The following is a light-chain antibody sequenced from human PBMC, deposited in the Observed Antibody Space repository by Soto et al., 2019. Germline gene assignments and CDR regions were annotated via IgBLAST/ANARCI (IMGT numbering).Light chain of an antibody. CDR2: EAN. CDR1: SSDVGSYNL. V-gene: IGLV2-23*01. CDR3: SSYAGISTLAV. Sequence: QSVLTQAASVSGSPGQSITISCTGTSSDVGSYNLVSWYQQHPGTAPKLIIYEANKRPSGLSTRFSGSKSGNSASLTISGLQTEDEADYFCSSYAGISTLAVFGGGAKLTVL. J-gene: IGLJ2*01.